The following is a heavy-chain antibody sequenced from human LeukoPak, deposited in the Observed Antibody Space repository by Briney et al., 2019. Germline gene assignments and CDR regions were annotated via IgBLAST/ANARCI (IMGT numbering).Heavy chain of an antibody. CDR1: GGTFSSYA. V-gene: IGHV1-69*04. Sequence: GASVKVSCKASGGTFSSYAISWVRQAPGQGLEWMGRIIPILGIANYAQKFQGRVTITADKSTSTAYMELSSLRSEDTAVYYCARETHASSWYDYWGQGTLVTVSS. D-gene: IGHD6-13*01. CDR2: IIPILGIA. CDR3: ARETHASSWYDY. J-gene: IGHJ4*02.